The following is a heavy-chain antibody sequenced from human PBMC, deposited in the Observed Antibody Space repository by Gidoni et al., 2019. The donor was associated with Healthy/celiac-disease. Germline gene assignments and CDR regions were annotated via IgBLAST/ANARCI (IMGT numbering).Heavy chain of an antibody. CDR2: IYYSGST. CDR1: GGSISSSRYY. D-gene: IGHD3-3*01. J-gene: IGHJ5*02. V-gene: IGHV4-39*07. Sequence: QLQLQEAGPGLVKPSETLSLTCTVSGGSISSSRYYWGWIRQPPGKGLEWIGSIYYSGSTYYNPSLKSRVTISVDTSKNQFSLKLSYVTAADTAVYYCARGRGPYYDFWSCSYWFDPWGQGTLVTVSS. CDR3: ARGRGPYYDFWSCSYWFDP.